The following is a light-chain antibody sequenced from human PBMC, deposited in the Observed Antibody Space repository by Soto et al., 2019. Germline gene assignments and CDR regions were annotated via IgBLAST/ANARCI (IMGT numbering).Light chain of an antibody. J-gene: IGKJ1*01. V-gene: IGKV1-5*03. CDR1: QSISIW. CDR3: QHYNDYSWT. CDR2: GTS. Sequence: DIHMTQSPSTLSASVGDRVTITCRASQSISIWLAWYQQKPGRAPNLLIYGTSSLKSGVPSRFSGSGSGTEFTLTISSLQPDDFATYYCQHYNDYSWTFGQGTKVEIK.